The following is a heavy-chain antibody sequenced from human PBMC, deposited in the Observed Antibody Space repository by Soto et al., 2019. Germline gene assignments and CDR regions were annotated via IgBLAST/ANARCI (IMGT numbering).Heavy chain of an antibody. V-gene: IGHV4-34*01. J-gene: IGHJ6*02. CDR1: GGSFSGYY. Sequence: SETLSLTCAVYGGSFSGYYWSWIRQPPGKGLEWIGEINHSGSTNYNPSLKSRVTISVDTSKNQFSLKLSSVTAADTAVYYCARGTYYDFWSGYYREVGYYYGMDVWGQGTTVTVSS. D-gene: IGHD3-3*01. CDR2: INHSGST. CDR3: ARGTYYDFWSGYYREVGYYYGMDV.